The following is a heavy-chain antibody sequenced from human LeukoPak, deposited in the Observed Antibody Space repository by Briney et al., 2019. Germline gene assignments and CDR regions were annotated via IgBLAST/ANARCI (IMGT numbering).Heavy chain of an antibody. Sequence: LSGGSLRLSCAASGFTFSDYSMNWVRQAPGKGLEWVSYISSSSSTVYYADSVKGRFTISRDNSKNTLYLQMNSLRAEDTAVYYCAGGGDYSYDLAHWGQGTLVTVSS. CDR1: GFTFSDYS. D-gene: IGHD5-18*01. V-gene: IGHV3-48*01. J-gene: IGHJ4*02. CDR2: ISSSSSTV. CDR3: AGGGDYSYDLAH.